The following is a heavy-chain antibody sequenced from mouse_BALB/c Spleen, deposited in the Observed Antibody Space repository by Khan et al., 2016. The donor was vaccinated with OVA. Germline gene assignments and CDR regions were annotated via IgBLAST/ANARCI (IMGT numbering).Heavy chain of an antibody. D-gene: IGHD2-4*01. CDR3: TRGDDYDGYAMDY. CDR1: GYTFTNYY. J-gene: IGHJ4*01. CDR2: INPGNVKS. Sequence: GQLLESGPELVKPGASVRISCKPSGYTFTNYYIHWVKQRPGQGLEWIGWINPGNVKSTYNEKFKGKATLTADKSSRIAYMQLSSLTPEDSAVCFGTRGDDYDGYAMDYWGQGTSVTVSS. V-gene: IGHV1S50*01.